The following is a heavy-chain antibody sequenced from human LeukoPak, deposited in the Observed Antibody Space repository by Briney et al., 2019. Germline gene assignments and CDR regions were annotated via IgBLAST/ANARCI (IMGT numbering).Heavy chain of an antibody. V-gene: IGHV4-34*01. CDR2: INHSGST. CDR1: GGSFSGYY. J-gene: IGHJ4*02. D-gene: IGHD1-26*01. CDR3: ARGKELHHY. Sequence: SETLSLTCAVYGGSFSGYYWSWIRQPPGKGLEWIGEINHSGSTNYNPSLKSRVTISVDTSKNQFSLKLSSVTAADTAVYYCARGKELHHYWGQGTLVTVSS.